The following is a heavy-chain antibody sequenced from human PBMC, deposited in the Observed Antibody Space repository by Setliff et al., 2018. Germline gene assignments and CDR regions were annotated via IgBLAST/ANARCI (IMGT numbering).Heavy chain of an antibody. CDR1: GGSMSTYY. CDR3: ARGGGRIRQLGATGVHTFDI. Sequence: PSETLSLTCTVSGGSMSTYYWSWIRQPPGKGLEWIGYIYTRGSTNYSPSLQSRVTISVDTAKKQFSLKLNSVTAADTAIYYCARGGGRIRQLGATGVHTFDIWGQGTMVTVSS. D-gene: IGHD1-1*01. V-gene: IGHV4-4*08. J-gene: IGHJ3*02. CDR2: IYTRGST.